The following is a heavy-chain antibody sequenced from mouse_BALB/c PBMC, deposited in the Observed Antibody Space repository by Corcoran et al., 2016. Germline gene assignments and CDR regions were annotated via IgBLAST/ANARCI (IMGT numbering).Heavy chain of an antibody. V-gene: IGHV1S136*01. CDR3: TREVPGGYPFDY. Sequence: EVQLQQSGPELVKPGASVKMSCKASGYTFTSYVMHWVKQKPGQGLEWIGYIYPFKDVTKYNENFKGKATLTSDKSSSTAYMVLNGLTSEDSAVYYCTREVPGGYPFDYWGQGTTLTVSS. J-gene: IGHJ2*01. CDR1: GYTFTSYV. CDR2: IYPFKDVT. D-gene: IGHD2-2*01.